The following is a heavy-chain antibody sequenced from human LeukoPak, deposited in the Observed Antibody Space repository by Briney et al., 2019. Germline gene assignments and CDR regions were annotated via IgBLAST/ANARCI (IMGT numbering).Heavy chain of an antibody. CDR1: GFTFSSYG. CDR2: ISYDGSNK. D-gene: IGHD6-13*01. J-gene: IGHJ4*02. Sequence: GGSLRLSCAASGFTFSSYGMHWVRQAPGKGLEWVAVISYDGSNKYYADSVKGRFTISRDNSKNTLYLQMNSLRAEDTAVYYCARDRAEQQLVLDYWGQGTLVTVSS. V-gene: IGHV3-30*03. CDR3: ARDRAEQQLVLDY.